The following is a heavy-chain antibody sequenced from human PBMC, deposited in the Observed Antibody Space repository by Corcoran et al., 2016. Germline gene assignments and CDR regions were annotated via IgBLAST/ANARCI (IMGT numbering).Heavy chain of an antibody. CDR2: IKQDGSET. Sequence: EVQLVESGGGSVQPGGSLRLSCAASGFTFSSYWMTWVRQAPGKGLEWVANIKQDGSETYYVDSVKGRFTISRVNAKSSLYLQMNSLRAEETAVDYCARATVWADVTGTTLGFDFWGQGTLVTVSS. D-gene: IGHD1-1*01. J-gene: IGHJ4*02. CDR1: GFTFSSYW. V-gene: IGHV3-7*01. CDR3: ARATVWADVTGTTLGFDF.